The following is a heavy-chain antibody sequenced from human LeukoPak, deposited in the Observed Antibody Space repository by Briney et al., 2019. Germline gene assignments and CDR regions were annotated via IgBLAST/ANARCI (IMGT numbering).Heavy chain of an antibody. V-gene: IGHV1-2*02. CDR3: VRSPIGASAY. D-gene: IGHD3-10*01. Sequence: ASVKVSCKPSGYTFTDSYIHWVRQAPGVGLQGMGWIRPNNGDTKYAEDFQDRVTMTRDTSINTAYMELTGLPPDDTAVYYCVRSPIGASAYWGRGTLVTVSS. CDR2: IRPNNGDT. CDR1: GYTFTDSY. J-gene: IGHJ4*02.